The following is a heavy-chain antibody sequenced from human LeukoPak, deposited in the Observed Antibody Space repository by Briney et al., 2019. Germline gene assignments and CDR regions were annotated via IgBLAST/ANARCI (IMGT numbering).Heavy chain of an antibody. J-gene: IGHJ4*02. CDR3: ARDPYDSSGYYYFDY. D-gene: IGHD3-22*01. Sequence: SETLSLTCTVSGGSISSYYWNWIRQPAGKGLEWIGRIYTSGSTNYNPSLKSRVTMSVDTSKNQFSLKLSSVTAADTAVYYCARDPYDSSGYYYFDYWGQGTLVTVSS. V-gene: IGHV4-4*07. CDR1: GGSISSYY. CDR2: IYTSGST.